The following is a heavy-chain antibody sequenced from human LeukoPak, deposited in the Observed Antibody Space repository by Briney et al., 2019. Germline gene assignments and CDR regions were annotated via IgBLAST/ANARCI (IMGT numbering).Heavy chain of an antibody. V-gene: IGHV1-8*01. CDR2: MNPNSGNT. J-gene: IGHJ6*03. CDR1: GYTFTSYD. Sequence: VASVKVSCKASGYTFTSYDINWVRQATGQGLEWMGWMNPNSGNTVYAQKFQGRVTMTRNTSMSTAYMELTSLRSEDSAVYYCARGTYYMDVWGKGTTVTASS. CDR3: ARGTYYMDV.